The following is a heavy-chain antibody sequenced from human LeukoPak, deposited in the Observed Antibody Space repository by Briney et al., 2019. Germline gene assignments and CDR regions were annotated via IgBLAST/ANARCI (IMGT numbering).Heavy chain of an antibody. Sequence: ASVKVSCKASGGTFSSYSISWVRQAPGQGLEWMGGIIPIFDTADYAQKFQGRVTITADESTSTAYMELSSLRSEDTAVFYCARANCGGDCYYYFDYWGQGTLVTVSS. D-gene: IGHD2-21*02. CDR2: IIPIFDTA. J-gene: IGHJ4*02. CDR3: ARANCGGDCYYYFDY. CDR1: GGTFSSYS. V-gene: IGHV1-69*13.